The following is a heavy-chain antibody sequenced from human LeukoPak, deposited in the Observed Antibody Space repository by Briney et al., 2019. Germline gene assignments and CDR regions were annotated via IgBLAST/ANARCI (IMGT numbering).Heavy chain of an antibody. CDR2: IYSSGST. D-gene: IGHD2-21*01. J-gene: IGHJ4*02. Sequence: PSETLSLTCTVSGGSVSSGSYYWSWIRQPPGKGLEWIGYIYSSGSTNYNPSLKSRVTISVDTSKNQFSLKLSSVTAADTAVYYCARDCVYYFDYWGQGTLVTVSS. CDR1: GGSVSSGSYY. CDR3: ARDCVYYFDY. V-gene: IGHV4-61*01.